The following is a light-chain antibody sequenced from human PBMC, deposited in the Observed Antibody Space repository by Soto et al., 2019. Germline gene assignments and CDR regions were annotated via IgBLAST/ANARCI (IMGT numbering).Light chain of an antibody. CDR3: SSYTTSGTLV. J-gene: IGLJ3*02. V-gene: IGLV2-18*02. CDR2: EVI. CDR1: SSDVGSFNR. Sequence: QSALTQPPSVSGSPGQSVTISCAGTSSDVGSFNRVSWYQQPPGTAPRLMIYEVIYRPSGVPDRFAGSKSGNTPSLTISGLQAEDEADYYCSSYTTSGTLVFGGGTKVTVL.